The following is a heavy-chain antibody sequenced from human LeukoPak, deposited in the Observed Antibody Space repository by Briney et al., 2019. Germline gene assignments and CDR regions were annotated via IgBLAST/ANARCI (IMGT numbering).Heavy chain of an antibody. CDR2: VSGADGTT. D-gene: IGHD2-2*01. Sequence: GGSLRLSCAASGFTFSAYGMSWVRQSPRKGLEWVSGVSGADGTTYYADSVKGRFTISRDNSKSTLYLQMNNLRAEDTAVYYCAKHWSYCSTTSCFFDYYYYYMDVWGKGTTVAVSS. J-gene: IGHJ6*03. CDR3: AKHWSYCSTTSCFFDYYYYYMDV. V-gene: IGHV3-23*01. CDR1: GFTFSAYG.